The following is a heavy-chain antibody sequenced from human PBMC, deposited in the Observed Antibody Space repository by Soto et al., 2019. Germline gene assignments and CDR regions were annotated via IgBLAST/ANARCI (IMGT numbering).Heavy chain of an antibody. V-gene: IGHV3-30*18. CDR1: GFTFSRYG. CDR2: ISYDGSNK. Sequence: GGSLRLSCGASGFTFSRYGMQWVRQAPSKGLEWVAVISYDGSNKYYADSVKGRFTISRENSKTTMYLQMNSLRAEDTAVYYFAKDRRASGYYHNDVFDIWGQGTMVTGS. CDR3: AKDRRASGYYHNDVFDI. D-gene: IGHD3-22*01. J-gene: IGHJ3*02.